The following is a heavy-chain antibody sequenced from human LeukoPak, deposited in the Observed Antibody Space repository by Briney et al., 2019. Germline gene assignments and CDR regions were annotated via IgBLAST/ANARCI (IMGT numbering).Heavy chain of an antibody. CDR1: GYTFTGYY. J-gene: IGHJ5*02. CDR2: INPNSGGT. D-gene: IGHD3-10*01. Sequence: ASVKVSCKASGYTFTGYYMHWVRQAPGQGLEWMGWINPNSGGTNYAQKFQGRVTMTRDTSISTAYMELSRLRSDDTAVYYCARGTTMARENWFDPWGQGTLVTVSS. V-gene: IGHV1-2*02. CDR3: ARGTTMARENWFDP.